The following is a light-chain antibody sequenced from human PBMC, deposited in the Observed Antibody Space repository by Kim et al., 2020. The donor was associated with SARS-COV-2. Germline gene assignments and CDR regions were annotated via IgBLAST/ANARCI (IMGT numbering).Light chain of an antibody. Sequence: QAGLTQPPSVSKGLRQTATLTCTGNSNSVGNQGATWLRQHQGHPPKLLSYRNNNRPSGISERLSASRSGNTASLTITGLQPEDEADYYCSAWDSSLSAWVFCGGTQLTVL. CDR3: SAWDSSLSAWV. J-gene: IGLJ3*02. CDR2: RNN. V-gene: IGLV10-54*01. CDR1: SNSVGNQG.